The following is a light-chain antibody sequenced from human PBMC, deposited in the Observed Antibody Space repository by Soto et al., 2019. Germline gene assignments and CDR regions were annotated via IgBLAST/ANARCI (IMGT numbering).Light chain of an antibody. V-gene: IGKV1-9*01. CDR1: QGISSY. CDR3: QQLNSYPP. Sequence: IQLTQSPSSLSASVGDRVTITCRASQGISSYVAWCQQKPGKAPKLLIYAASTSQSGVPSRFSGSGSGTDFTLTISSLQPEDFATYYCQQLNSYPPVGQGTKVEIK. J-gene: IGKJ1*01. CDR2: AAS.